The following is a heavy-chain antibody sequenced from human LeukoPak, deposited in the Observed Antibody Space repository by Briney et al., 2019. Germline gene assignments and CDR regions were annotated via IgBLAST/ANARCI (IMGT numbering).Heavy chain of an antibody. Sequence: GGSLRLSCAASGFSFSSYAMHWVRQAPGKGLEWVAVIWYDGSNQYYADSVRGQFTISRDNSKNTLHLQMNSLRAEDTAAYYCVKSGPDFGDLPSEYYFDFWGQGTLVTVSS. V-gene: IGHV3-33*06. CDR3: VKSGPDFGDLPSEYYFDF. CDR2: IWYDGSNQ. D-gene: IGHD4-17*01. J-gene: IGHJ4*02. CDR1: GFSFSSYA.